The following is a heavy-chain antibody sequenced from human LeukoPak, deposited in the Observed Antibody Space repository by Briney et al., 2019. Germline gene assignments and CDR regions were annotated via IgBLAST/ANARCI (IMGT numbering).Heavy chain of an antibody. CDR1: GGSISSSSYY. CDR2: IYYSGST. V-gene: IGHV4-39*07. J-gene: IGHJ6*03. D-gene: IGHD2-15*01. Sequence: IPSETLSLTCTVSGGSISSSSYYWGWIRQPPGKGLEWIGSIYYSGSTYYNPSLKSRVTISVDTSKNQFSLKLSSVTAADTAVYYCARGPVRPRISRPEGLYYYYYMDVWGKGTTVTVSS. CDR3: ARGPVRPRISRPEGLYYYYYMDV.